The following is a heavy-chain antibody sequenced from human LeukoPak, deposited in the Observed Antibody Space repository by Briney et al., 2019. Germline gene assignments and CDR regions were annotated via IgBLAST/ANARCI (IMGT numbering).Heavy chain of an antibody. Sequence: PGGSLRLSCAASGFTFSSYAMHWVRQAPGKGLEWVAVISYDGSNKYYADSVKGRFTISRDNSKNTLYLQMNSLRAEDTAVYYCAKGAYGSGSSFDYWGQGTLVTVSS. CDR3: AKGAYGSGSSFDY. J-gene: IGHJ4*02. V-gene: IGHV3-30*04. CDR1: GFTFSSYA. D-gene: IGHD3-10*01. CDR2: ISYDGSNK.